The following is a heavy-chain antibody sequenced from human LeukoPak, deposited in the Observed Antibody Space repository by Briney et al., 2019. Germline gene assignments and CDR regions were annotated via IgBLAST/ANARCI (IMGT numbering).Heavy chain of an antibody. V-gene: IGHV4-34*01. D-gene: IGHD1-7*01. CDR3: ARVPLTGTTGE. CDR1: GGSFGGYY. Sequence: PSETLSLTCAVYGGSFGGYYWSWIRQPPGKGLEWIGEINHSGSTNYNPSLKSRVTISVDTSKNQFSLKLSSVTAADTAVYYCARVPLTGTTGEWGQGTLVTVSS. CDR2: INHSGST. J-gene: IGHJ4*02.